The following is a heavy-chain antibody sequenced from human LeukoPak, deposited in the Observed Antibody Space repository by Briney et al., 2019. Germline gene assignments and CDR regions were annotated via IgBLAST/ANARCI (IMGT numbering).Heavy chain of an antibody. Sequence: SETLSLTCTVSGGSFSSSIYYCGWIRQTPGKGLEWIGSVFYNGNTYYNPSLKSRVTISVDTSKNQFSLRLSSVTAADTAVYYCAKHGEDSSGYYADFFDHCGQGTLVTVSS. CDR1: GGSFSSSIYY. CDR3: AKHGEDSSGYYADFFDH. D-gene: IGHD3-22*01. J-gene: IGHJ4*02. V-gene: IGHV4-39*01. CDR2: VFYNGNT.